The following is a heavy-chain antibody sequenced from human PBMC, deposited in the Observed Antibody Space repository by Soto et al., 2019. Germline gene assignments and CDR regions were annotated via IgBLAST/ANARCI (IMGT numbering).Heavy chain of an antibody. Sequence: SETLSLTCTVSGGSISSSSYYWGWIRQPPGKGLEWIGSIYYSGNTYYNPSLKSRVTISVDTSKNQFSLKLSSVTAADTAVYYCARRLTTIPFVEWYFDRWGRGNLVTFSS. CDR2: IYYSGNT. CDR1: GGSISSSSYY. J-gene: IGHJ2*01. D-gene: IGHD4-17*01. CDR3: ARRLTTIPFVEWYFDR. V-gene: IGHV4-39*01.